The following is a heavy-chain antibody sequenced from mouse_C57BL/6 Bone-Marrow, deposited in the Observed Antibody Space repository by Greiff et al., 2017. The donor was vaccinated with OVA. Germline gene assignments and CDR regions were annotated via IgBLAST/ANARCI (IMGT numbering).Heavy chain of an antibody. D-gene: IGHD2-2*01. Sequence: EVQLQQSGPELVKPGASVKISCKASGYSFTGYYMNWVKQSPEKSLEWIGEINPSTGGTTYNQKFKAKATLTVDKSSSTAYMQLKSLTSEDSAVYYCAYGYFPWCAYWGQGTLVTVSA. CDR2: INPSTGGT. CDR1: GYSFTGYY. V-gene: IGHV1-42*01. CDR3: AYGYFPWCAY. J-gene: IGHJ3*01.